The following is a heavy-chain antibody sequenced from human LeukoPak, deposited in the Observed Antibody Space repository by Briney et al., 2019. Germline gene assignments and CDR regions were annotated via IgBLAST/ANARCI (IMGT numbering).Heavy chain of an antibody. CDR1: GFTVSSNY. CDR2: IYSGGST. Sequence: GGSLRLSCAASGFTVSSNYMSWVRQAPGKGLEWVSVIYSGGSTYYADSVKGRFTISRDNSKNTLYLQMNSLRAEDTAVYYCAKGDPYMTTVNLQHWGQGTLVTVSS. D-gene: IGHD4-17*01. V-gene: IGHV3-53*05. J-gene: IGHJ1*01. CDR3: AKGDPYMTTVNLQH.